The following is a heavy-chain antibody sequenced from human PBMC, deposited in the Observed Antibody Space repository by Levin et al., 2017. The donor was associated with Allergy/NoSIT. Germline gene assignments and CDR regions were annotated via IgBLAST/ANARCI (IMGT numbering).Heavy chain of an antibody. D-gene: IGHD2-21*02. CDR1: GFTFSSYE. Sequence: GESLKISCAASGFTFSSYEMNWVRQAPGKGLEWVSYISSSGSTIYYADSVKGRFTISRDNAKNSLYLQMNSLRAEDTAVYYCATPLAYCGGDCYHHSYYYYGMDVWGQGTTVTVSS. V-gene: IGHV3-48*03. CDR2: ISSSGSTI. CDR3: ATPLAYCGGDCYHHSYYYYGMDV. J-gene: IGHJ6*02.